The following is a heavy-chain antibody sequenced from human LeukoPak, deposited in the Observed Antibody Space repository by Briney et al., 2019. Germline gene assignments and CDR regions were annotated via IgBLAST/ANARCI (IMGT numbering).Heavy chain of an antibody. J-gene: IGHJ4*02. CDR1: GYTFTSYY. CDR2: INPSGGST. Sequence: ASVKVSCKASGYTFTSYYMHWVRQAPGQGLEWMGIINPSGGSTSYAQKFRGRVTMTRDTSISTAYMELSRLRSDDTAVYYCARDPTLVVVPAVLYYFDYWGQGTLVTVSS. D-gene: IGHD2-2*01. CDR3: ARDPTLVVVPAVLYYFDY. V-gene: IGHV1-46*01.